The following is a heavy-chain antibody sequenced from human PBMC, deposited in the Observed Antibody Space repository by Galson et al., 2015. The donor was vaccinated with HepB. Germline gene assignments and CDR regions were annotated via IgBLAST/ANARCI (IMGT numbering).Heavy chain of an antibody. CDR3: ARVYFGSGSSSAYWYFDL. V-gene: IGHV3-48*02. D-gene: IGHD3-10*01. Sequence: SLRLSCAASGFTFSSYIMNWVRQAPVKGLESVSYISSTGTTMYYADSAKGRLTISRDNAQNSLYLQMNSLRDEDTAVYYCARVYFGSGSSSAYWYFDLWGRGALVTVSS. CDR2: ISSTGTTM. CDR1: GFTFSSYI. J-gene: IGHJ2*01.